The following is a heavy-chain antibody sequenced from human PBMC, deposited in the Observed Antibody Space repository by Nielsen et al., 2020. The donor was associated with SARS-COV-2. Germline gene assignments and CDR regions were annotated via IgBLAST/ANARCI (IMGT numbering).Heavy chain of an antibody. CDR1: GFTFDDYA. CDR3: AKIAGYYYDSSGYYYPSDY. V-gene: IGHV3-9*01. D-gene: IGHD3-22*01. Sequence: GGSLRLSCAASGFTFDDYAMHWVRHAPGKGLEWVSGISWTSGSIGYADSVKGRFTISRDNAKHSLYLQMNSLRAEDTALYYCAKIAGYYYDSSGYYYPSDYWGQGTLVTVSS. J-gene: IGHJ4*02. CDR2: ISWTSGSI.